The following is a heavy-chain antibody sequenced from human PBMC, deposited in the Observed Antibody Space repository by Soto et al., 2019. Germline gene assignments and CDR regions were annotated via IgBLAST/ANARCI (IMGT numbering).Heavy chain of an antibody. Sequence: QITLKESGPTLVKPTQTLTLTCTLSGISLDSQGVGVAWIRQPPGGALEWLALIYWDDDKRYNPSLRSRLTIYKDTSKNLVTLIMTNMDPADTGTYYCAHRQIVISGFGSWGQGTLVNV. V-gene: IGHV2-5*02. D-gene: IGHD2-15*01. J-gene: IGHJ4*02. CDR1: GISLDSQGVG. CDR3: AHRQIVISGFGS. CDR2: IYWDDDK.